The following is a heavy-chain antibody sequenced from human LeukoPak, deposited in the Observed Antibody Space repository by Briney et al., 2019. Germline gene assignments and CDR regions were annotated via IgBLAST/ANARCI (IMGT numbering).Heavy chain of an antibody. D-gene: IGHD1-1*01. Sequence: GGSLRLSCAASGFTFSSYSMNWVRQAPGKGLEWVSGISWNSGSIGYADSVKGRFTISRDNAKNSLYLQMNSLRAEDTALYYCAKDTTGTTGAFDIWGQGTMVTVSS. CDR1: GFTFSSYS. CDR3: AKDTTGTTGAFDI. CDR2: ISWNSGSI. J-gene: IGHJ3*02. V-gene: IGHV3-9*01.